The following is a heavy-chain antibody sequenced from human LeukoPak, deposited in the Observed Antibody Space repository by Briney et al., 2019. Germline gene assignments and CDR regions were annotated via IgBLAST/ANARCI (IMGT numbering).Heavy chain of an antibody. V-gene: IGHV4-34*01. CDR2: INHSGST. D-gene: IGHD5-24*01. Sequence: SETLSLTCAVYGGSFSGYYWSWIRQPPGKGLEWIGEINHSGSTNYNPSLKSRVTISVDTSKNQFSLKLSSVTAADTAVYNCARGRWLQKWGQGTLVTVSS. CDR3: ARGRWLQK. J-gene: IGHJ4*02. CDR1: GGSFSGYY.